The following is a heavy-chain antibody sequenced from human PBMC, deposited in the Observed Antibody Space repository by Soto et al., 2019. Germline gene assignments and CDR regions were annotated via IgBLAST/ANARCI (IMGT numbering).Heavy chain of an antibody. CDR2: INPNSGGT. D-gene: IGHD2-15*01. V-gene: IGHV1-2*02. Sequence: QVQLVQSVAEVKKPGASVKVSCKASGYTFTGYYMHWVRQAPGQGLEWMGWINPNSGGTKYPQKFQGRVTMTRDTSITTVYMSLTGLKSDDTAVYYCARDLAKGGGSAGFDYWGQGTLVAVSS. J-gene: IGHJ4*02. CDR3: ARDLAKGGGSAGFDY. CDR1: GYTFTGYY.